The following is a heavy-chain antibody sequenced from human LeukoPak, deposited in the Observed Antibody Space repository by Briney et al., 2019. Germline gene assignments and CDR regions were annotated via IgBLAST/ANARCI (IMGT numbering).Heavy chain of an antibody. V-gene: IGHV3-23*01. Sequence: GGSLRLSCAASGFTFSSDALSWVREAPGRGLECVSAISGSGGSTYYADTVRGRFTISTDNTKSTLYMQMSSLRAEDTAVYYCTTDRTSGWSESNWVDPWGQGTLVTVSS. CDR2: ISGSGGST. CDR3: TTDRTSGWSESNWVDP. D-gene: IGHD6-19*01. J-gene: IGHJ5*02. CDR1: GFTFSSDA.